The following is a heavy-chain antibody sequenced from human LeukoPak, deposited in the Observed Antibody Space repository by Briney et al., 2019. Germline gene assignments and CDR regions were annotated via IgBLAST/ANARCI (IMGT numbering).Heavy chain of an antibody. D-gene: IGHD2-21*01. J-gene: IGHJ5*02. V-gene: IGHV1-2*02. CDR2: INPNSGGT. CDR1: GYTFTGYY. Sequence: ASVKVSCKASGYTFTGYYMHWVRQAPGQGLEWMGWINPNSGGTNYAQKFQGRVTMTRDTSISTAYMELSRLRSDDTAVYYCARDVALSQAGFDPWGQGTLVTVSS. CDR3: ARDVALSQAGFDP.